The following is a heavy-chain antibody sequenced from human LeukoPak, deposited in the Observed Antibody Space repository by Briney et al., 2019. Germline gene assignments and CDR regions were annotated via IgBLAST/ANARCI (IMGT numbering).Heavy chain of an antibody. CDR2: IYYSGST. D-gene: IGHD3-16*01. CDR3: ARDVAYRYFQH. Sequence: SETLSLTCTVSGGSISSYYWSWIRQPPGKGLEWIGYIYYSGSTNYNPSLKSRVTISVDTSKNQFSLKLSSVTAADTAVYYCARDVAYRYFQHWGQGTLVTVSS. J-gene: IGHJ1*01. CDR1: GGSISSYY. V-gene: IGHV4-59*12.